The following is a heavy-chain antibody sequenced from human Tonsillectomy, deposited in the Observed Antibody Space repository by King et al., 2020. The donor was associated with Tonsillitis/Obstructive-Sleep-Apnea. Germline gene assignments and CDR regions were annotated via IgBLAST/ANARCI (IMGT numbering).Heavy chain of an antibody. J-gene: IGHJ5*02. D-gene: IGHD6-6*01. Sequence: ITLKESGLTLVKPTQTLTLTCTFSGFSLSTSGVGVGWIRQPPGQALEWLALIYWDDDKRYSPSLKSRPTITKDTSKNQVLLTRTNMDPLDTATYYCAHTPYSTSWDNWFDPWGQGTLVTVSS. CDR1: GFSLSTSGVG. CDR2: IYWDDDK. CDR3: AHTPYSTSWDNWFDP. V-gene: IGHV2-5*02.